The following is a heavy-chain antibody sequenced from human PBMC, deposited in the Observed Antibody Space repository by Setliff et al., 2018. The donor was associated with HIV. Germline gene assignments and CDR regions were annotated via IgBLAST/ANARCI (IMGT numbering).Heavy chain of an antibody. D-gene: IGHD1-26*01. CDR3: AREPFYSGSYPGYNWFDP. CDR1: GYTFTSYA. CDR2: INAGNGNT. V-gene: IGHV1-3*01. J-gene: IGHJ5*02. Sequence: ASVKVSCKASGYTFTSYAMHWVRQAPGQRLEWMGWINAGNGNTKYSQKFQGRVTITRDTPASTAYMELSSLRSEDTAVYYCAREPFYSGSYPGYNWFDPWGQGTLVTVSS.